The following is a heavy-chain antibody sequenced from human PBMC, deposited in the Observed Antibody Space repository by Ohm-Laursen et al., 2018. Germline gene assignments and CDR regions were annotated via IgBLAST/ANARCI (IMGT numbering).Heavy chain of an antibody. CDR3: ARYAGIAVAGKYYYGMDV. CDR1: GGSISSYY. Sequence: TLSLTCTVSGGSISSYYWSWIRQPPGKGLEWIGYIYYSGSTNYNPSLKSRVTISVDTSKNQFSLKLSSVTAADTAVYYCARYAGIAVAGKYYYGMDVWGQGTTVTVSS. V-gene: IGHV4-59*01. CDR2: IYYSGST. D-gene: IGHD6-19*01. J-gene: IGHJ6*02.